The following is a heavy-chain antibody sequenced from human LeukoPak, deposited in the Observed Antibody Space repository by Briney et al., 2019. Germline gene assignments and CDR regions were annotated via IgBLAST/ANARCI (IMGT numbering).Heavy chain of an antibody. CDR2: IYYGGST. V-gene: IGHV4-59*08. J-gene: IGHJ4*02. CDR1: GGSISSYY. Sequence: SETLSLTCTVSGGSISSYYWSWIRQPPGKGLEWIGYIYYGGSTNYNPSLKSRVTISVDTSKNQFSLKLSSVTAADTAVYYCARHIYDSLNYFDYWGQGTLVTVSS. D-gene: IGHD3-22*01. CDR3: ARHIYDSLNYFDY.